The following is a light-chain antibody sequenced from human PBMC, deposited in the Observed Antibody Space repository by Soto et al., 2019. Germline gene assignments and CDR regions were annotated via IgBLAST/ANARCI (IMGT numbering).Light chain of an antibody. J-gene: IGLJ1*01. Sequence: QSALTQPASVSGSPGQSIAISCTGVRTDVDGYDYVSWYQQHPGQAPQLIIYGVYNRPSGVSHRFSGSKSGDTASLTTSGLQAEDEADYYCTSYTSSTPFYVFGTGTKVTVL. V-gene: IGLV2-14*03. CDR2: GVY. CDR1: RTDVDGYDY. CDR3: TSYTSSTPFYV.